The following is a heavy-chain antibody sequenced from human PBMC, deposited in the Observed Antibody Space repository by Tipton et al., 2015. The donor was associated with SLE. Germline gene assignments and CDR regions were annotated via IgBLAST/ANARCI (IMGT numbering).Heavy chain of an antibody. Sequence: TLSLTCTVSGGSISSGSYYWSWIRQPAGKGLEWIGYIYTSGSTNYNPSLKSRVTISVDTSKNPFSLKLSSVTAADTAVYYCARGPFVYCSSTSCYDWYFDLWGRGTLVTVSS. D-gene: IGHD2-2*01. CDR2: IYTSGST. J-gene: IGHJ2*01. CDR3: ARGPFVYCSSTSCYDWYFDL. V-gene: IGHV4-61*09. CDR1: GGSISSGSYY.